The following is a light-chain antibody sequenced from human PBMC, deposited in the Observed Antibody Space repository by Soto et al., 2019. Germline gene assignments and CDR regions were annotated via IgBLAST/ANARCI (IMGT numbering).Light chain of an antibody. Sequence: QSALTQPASVSGSPGQSITISCTGTSSDVGGYNFVSWYQQHPGKPPKLIIYAVNNRPSGVSDRFSASKSDNTASLTISGLQAEDEADYYCSSYTVSTTLVLFGGGTKLTVL. V-gene: IGLV2-14*01. CDR2: AVN. CDR1: SSDVGGYNF. J-gene: IGLJ3*02. CDR3: SSYTVSTTLVL.